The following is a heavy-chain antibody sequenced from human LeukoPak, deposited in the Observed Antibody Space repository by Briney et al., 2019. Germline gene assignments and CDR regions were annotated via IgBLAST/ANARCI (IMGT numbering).Heavy chain of an antibody. D-gene: IGHD4/OR15-4a*01. CDR1: GFTSSNAW. CDR2: IKSKTDGGTR. CDR3: TTFDYAAFLI. V-gene: IGHV3-15*01. J-gene: IGHJ3*02. Sequence: PGGSLRLSCAVSGFTSSNAWMSLVRQAPGKGLEWVGRIKSKTDGGTRDYAAPVKGRFTIPRDDSKNTLYLQMNSLKTEDTAVYYCTTFDYAAFLIWGQGTMVTVSS.